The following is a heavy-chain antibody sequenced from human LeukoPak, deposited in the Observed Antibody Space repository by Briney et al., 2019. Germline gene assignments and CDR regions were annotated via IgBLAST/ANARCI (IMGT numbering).Heavy chain of an antibody. CDR1: GFTVSSNY. J-gene: IGHJ4*02. CDR2: IYSGGST. D-gene: IGHD3-22*01. CDR3: AREVSSGDSSGYYYYTAFDY. Sequence: GSLRLSCAASGFTVSSNYMSWVRQAPGKGLEWVSVIYSGGSTYYADSVKGRFTISRHNSKNTLYLQMNSLRAEDTAVYYCAREVSSGDSSGYYYYTAFDYWGQGTLVTVSS. V-gene: IGHV3-53*04.